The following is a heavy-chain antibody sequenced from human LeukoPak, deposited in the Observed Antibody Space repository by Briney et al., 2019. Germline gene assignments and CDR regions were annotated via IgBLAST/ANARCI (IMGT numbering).Heavy chain of an antibody. CDR3: ARDRGSTGYYYLDS. J-gene: IGHJ4*02. Sequence: SETLSLTCSVSGGPVTEYYWSWIRQPPGKGLEWIGYTYHTGSTNYSPSLKSRVTMSVDASRNQFSLKLVSVTVADTAVYYCARDRGSTGYYYLDSWGQGILVTVSS. CDR2: TYHTGST. V-gene: IGHV4-59*02. D-gene: IGHD1-26*01. CDR1: GGPVTEYY.